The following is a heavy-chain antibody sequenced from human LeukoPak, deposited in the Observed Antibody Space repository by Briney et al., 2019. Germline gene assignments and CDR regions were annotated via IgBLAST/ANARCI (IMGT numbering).Heavy chain of an antibody. V-gene: IGHV3-23*01. CDR2: ISGRDGNT. CDR3: AKDGADYYDASGFYGDFDY. J-gene: IGHJ4*02. D-gene: IGHD3-22*01. Sequence: GGSLRLSCAASGFAFSNYAMNWVRQAPGKGLEWVSTISGRDGNTYYADSVKGRFTISRDNSKNTLYLQMNSLRAEDKAVYYCAKDGADYYDASGFYGDFDYWGQGTLVTVSS. CDR1: GFAFSNYA.